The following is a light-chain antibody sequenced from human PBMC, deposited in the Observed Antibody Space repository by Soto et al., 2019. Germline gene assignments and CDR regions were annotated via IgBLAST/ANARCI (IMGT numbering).Light chain of an antibody. CDR1: SSNIGSNY. J-gene: IGLJ7*01. CDR3: AAWDDSLSDAV. V-gene: IGLV1-47*01. Sequence: QSVLTQPPLASGTPGQRVTISCSGSSSNIGSNYVYWYQQFPGTAPKLLIYRDYQRPSGVPDRFSGSKSGTSASLAISGLRSEDEADYYCAAWDDSLSDAVFGGGTQLTVL. CDR2: RDY.